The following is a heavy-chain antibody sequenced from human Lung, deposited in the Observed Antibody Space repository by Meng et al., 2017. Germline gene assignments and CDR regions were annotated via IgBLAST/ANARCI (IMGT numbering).Heavy chain of an antibody. V-gene: IGHV4-61*02. CDR3: VRETNEARIWRGEVSLLGPALGV. J-gene: IGHJ6*01. Sequence: SETLSLTCTVSGSSVGSGDHYWTWIRQPAGQGLEWIGRRYTTGDTNYNPPLNSRVTSSLDTSKNEFSLQLRSVTAADTAVYYCVRETNEARIWRGEVSLLGPALGVWGQGNTV. CDR2: RYTTGDT. D-gene: IGHD3-16*02. CDR1: GSSVGSGDHY.